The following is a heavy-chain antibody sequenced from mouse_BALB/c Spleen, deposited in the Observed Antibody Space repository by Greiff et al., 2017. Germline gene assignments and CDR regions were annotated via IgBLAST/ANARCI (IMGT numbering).Heavy chain of an antibody. V-gene: IGHV2-6-7*01. CDR1: GFSLTGYG. CDR2: IWGDGST. J-gene: IGHJ4*01. CDR3: ARARMITGYAMDY. Sequence: QVQLKESGPGLVAPSQSLSITCTVSGFSLTGYGVNWVRQPPGKGLEWLGMIWGDGSTDYNSALKSRLSISKDNSKSQVFLKMNSLQTEDTARYYCARARMITGYAMDYWGQGTSVTVSS. D-gene: IGHD2-4*01.